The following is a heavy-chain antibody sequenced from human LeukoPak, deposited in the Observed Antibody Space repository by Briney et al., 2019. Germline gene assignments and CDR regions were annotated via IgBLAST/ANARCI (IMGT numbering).Heavy chain of an antibody. V-gene: IGHV1-46*01. Sequence: ASVKVSCKASGYTFTSYYIHWVRQAPGQGLEWMGRINPGGGSTTYVQKFQGGVTMTWDTSTSTVYMELSSLRSEDTAVYYCARGRSSDILTGYYNGGRFDYWGQGTLVTVSS. D-gene: IGHD3-9*01. CDR2: INPGGGST. J-gene: IGHJ4*02. CDR1: GYTFTSYY. CDR3: ARGRSSDILTGYYNGGRFDY.